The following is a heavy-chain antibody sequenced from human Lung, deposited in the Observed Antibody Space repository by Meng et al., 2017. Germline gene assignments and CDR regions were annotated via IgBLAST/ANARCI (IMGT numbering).Heavy chain of an antibody. CDR1: GGSLSDYY. J-gene: IGHJ4*02. Sequence: QLPLQQWGAGLLKPSVTLSLTCVVSGGSLSDYYWSWIRQPPGKGLEWIGEINHSGSTNYNPSLESRATISVDTSQNNLSLKLSSVTAADSAVYYCARGPTTMAHDFDYWGQGTLVTVSS. CDR3: ARGPTTMAHDFDY. D-gene: IGHD4-11*01. CDR2: INHSGST. V-gene: IGHV4-34*01.